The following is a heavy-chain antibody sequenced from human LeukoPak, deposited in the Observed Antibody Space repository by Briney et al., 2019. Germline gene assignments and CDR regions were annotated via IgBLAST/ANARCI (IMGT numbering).Heavy chain of an antibody. J-gene: IGHJ4*02. Sequence: ASVKVSCKASGYTFTSYGISWVRQAPGQGLEWMGWISAYNGNTNYAQKLQGRVTMTTDTSTSTAYMDLRSLRSDDPAVYYCARDGSELRYFDRYFDYWGQGTLVTVSS. CDR2: ISAYNGNT. CDR1: GYTFTSYG. D-gene: IGHD3-9*01. V-gene: IGHV1-18*01. CDR3: ARDGSELRYFDRYFDY.